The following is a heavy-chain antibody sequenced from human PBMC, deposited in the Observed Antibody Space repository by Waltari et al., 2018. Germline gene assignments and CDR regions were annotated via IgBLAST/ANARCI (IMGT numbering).Heavy chain of an antibody. D-gene: IGHD3-22*01. J-gene: IGHJ3*02. CDR1: EFSLTELS. CDR2: YDPQEGKI. V-gene: IGHV1-24*01. CDR3: ATRDNEDYDSSGHRGGAFNI. Sequence: QVQLVQSGAEVKKPGASVKVSCKVSEFSLTELSMHWVRQDPGKGLEWMGGYDPQEGKIRYAQKLQGRGTMTEDPFSDTGYMELSSLRAEDTAVYYCATRDNEDYDSSGHRGGAFNIWGQGTMVSVSS.